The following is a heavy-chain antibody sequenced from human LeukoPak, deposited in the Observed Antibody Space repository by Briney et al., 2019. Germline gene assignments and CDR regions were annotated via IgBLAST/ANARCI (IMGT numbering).Heavy chain of an antibody. CDR3: ASDIAVAGHDAFDS. CDR2: TNYRSKWYN. D-gene: IGHD6-19*01. CDR1: GDSVSSNSAA. V-gene: IGHV6-1*01. J-gene: IGHJ3*02. Sequence: SQTLSLTCAISGDSVSSNSAAWNWIRQSRSRGLEWLGRTNYRSKWYNDYAVSVKSRITINPDTSKNQFSLQLNSVTPEDTAVYYCASDIAVAGHDAFDSWGQGTMVTVSS.